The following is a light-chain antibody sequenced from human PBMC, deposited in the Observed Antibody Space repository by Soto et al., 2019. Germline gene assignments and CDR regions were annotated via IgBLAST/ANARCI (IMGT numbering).Light chain of an antibody. Sequence: QSALTQPASVSGSPGQSITISCTGTSSDVGGYNYVSWYQQHPGKAPKLMIYEVSNRPSGVSNRFSGSKSGNTASLTISGLQAEDEADYYCSSETSSKTLLFGGGTKLTVL. J-gene: IGLJ3*02. V-gene: IGLV2-14*01. CDR2: EVS. CDR3: SSETSSKTLL. CDR1: SSDVGGYNY.